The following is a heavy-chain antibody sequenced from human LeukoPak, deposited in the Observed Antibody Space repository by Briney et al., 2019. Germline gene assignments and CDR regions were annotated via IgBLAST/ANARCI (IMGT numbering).Heavy chain of an antibody. CDR2: ISSSSSYI. D-gene: IGHD6-13*01. J-gene: IGHJ6*02. CDR1: GFTFSSYS. Sequence: GGSLRLSCAASGFTFSSYSMNWVRQAPGKGLEWVSSISSSSSYIYYADSVKGRFTISRDNAKNSLYLQMNSLRAEDTAVYYCARDSGPIAAAEQDYGMDVWGQGTTVTVSS. V-gene: IGHV3-21*01. CDR3: ARDSGPIAAAEQDYGMDV.